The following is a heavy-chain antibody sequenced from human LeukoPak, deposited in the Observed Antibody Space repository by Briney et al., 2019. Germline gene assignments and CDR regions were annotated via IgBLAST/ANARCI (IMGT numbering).Heavy chain of an antibody. CDR3: ARAFCSGASCLLGNY. CDR1: GGTFSSYA. J-gene: IGHJ4*02. V-gene: IGHV1-2*02. Sequence: ASVKVSCKASGGTFSSYAISWVRQAPGQGLEWMGWINPNSGGTNYAQQFQGRVTMTRDTSITTVYMDLSRLGLDDTAVYYCARAFCSGASCLLGNYWGQGTLVTVSS. D-gene: IGHD2-15*01. CDR2: INPNSGGT.